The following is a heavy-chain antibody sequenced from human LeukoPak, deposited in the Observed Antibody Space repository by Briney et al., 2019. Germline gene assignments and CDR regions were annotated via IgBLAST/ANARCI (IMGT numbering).Heavy chain of an antibody. D-gene: IGHD5-24*01. V-gene: IGHV3-7*04. CDR3: ARASTRDGYRYFDS. J-gene: IGHJ4*02. CDR2: IKQDGSQK. Sequence: GGSLRLSCAASGFTFSSFGMHWVRQAPGKGLEWVAGIKQDGSQKYYVDSVKGRFTVSRDNAQNSLYLQMNSLRTEDTAAYYCARASTRDGYRYFDSWGQGTLVTVSS. CDR1: GFTFSSFG.